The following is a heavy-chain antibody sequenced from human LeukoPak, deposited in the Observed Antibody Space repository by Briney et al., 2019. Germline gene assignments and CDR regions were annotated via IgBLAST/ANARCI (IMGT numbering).Heavy chain of an antibody. CDR1: GGSFSGYY. CDR3: ARGRGIYDYVWGTPYNWFDP. J-gene: IGHJ5*02. D-gene: IGHD3-16*01. CDR2: INHSGST. V-gene: IGHV4-34*01. Sequence: SETLSLTCAVYGGSFSGYYWSWIRQPPGKGLEWIGEINHSGSTNYNPSLKSRVTISVDTSKNQFSLKLSSVTAADTAVYYGARGRGIYDYVWGTPYNWFDPWGQGTLVTVSS.